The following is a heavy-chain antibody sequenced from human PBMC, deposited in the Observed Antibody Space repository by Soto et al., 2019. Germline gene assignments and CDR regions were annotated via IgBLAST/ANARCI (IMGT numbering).Heavy chain of an antibody. J-gene: IGHJ5*02. CDR1: GFTFSSYG. D-gene: IGHD3-10*01. CDR2: IWYDGSNK. V-gene: IGHV3-33*01. CDR3: ARNRITMVRGKTSNWFDP. Sequence: GGSLRLSCAASGFTFSSYGMHWVRQAPGKGLEWVAVIWYDGSNKYYADSVKGRFTISRDNSKNTLYLQMNSLRAEDTAVYYCARNRITMVRGKTSNWFDPWGQGTLVTVSS.